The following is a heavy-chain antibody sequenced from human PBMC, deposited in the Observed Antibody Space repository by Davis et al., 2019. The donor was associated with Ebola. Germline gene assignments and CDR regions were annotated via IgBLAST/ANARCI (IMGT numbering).Heavy chain of an antibody. CDR3: ARYAIVVVVAATSWFDP. Sequence: ASVKVSCKASGYSFTTYGMDWVRQAPGQGLEWMGWISAYNGNTNYAQKLQGRVTMTTDTSTSTAYMELRSLRSDDTAVYYCARYAIVVVVAATSWFDPWGQGTLVTVSS. D-gene: IGHD2-15*01. CDR1: GYSFTTYG. V-gene: IGHV1-18*01. J-gene: IGHJ5*02. CDR2: ISAYNGNT.